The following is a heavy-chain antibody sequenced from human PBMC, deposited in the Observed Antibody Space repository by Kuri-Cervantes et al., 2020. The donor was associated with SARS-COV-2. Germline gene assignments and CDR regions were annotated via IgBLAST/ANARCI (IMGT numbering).Heavy chain of an antibody. CDR2: TYYSGST. V-gene: IGHV4-59*08. J-gene: IGHJ3*02. Sequence: SETLSLTCTDSGCSISSYYRSWIRQPPGKGLEWIGNTYYSGSTYYNPSLKSRVTISVDTSKNQFSLKLSSVTAADTAVYYCARGANYFDTTGYPYDAFDIWGQGTMVTVSS. D-gene: IGHD3-22*01. CDR1: GCSISSYY. CDR3: ARGANYFDTTGYPYDAFDI.